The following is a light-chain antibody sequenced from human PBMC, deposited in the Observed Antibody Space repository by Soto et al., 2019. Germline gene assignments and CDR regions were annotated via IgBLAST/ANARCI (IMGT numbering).Light chain of an antibody. CDR3: SSYTSNSALYV. Sequence: SVLTQPASVSVSPGQSITISCAGTSRDIGGYNYVSWYQHRPGQAPKLMIYDVSNRPSGVSSRFAGSKSGNTASLTISGLLADDEADYYCSSYTSNSALYVFGTGTKVTVL. J-gene: IGLJ1*01. CDR2: DVS. V-gene: IGLV2-14*03. CDR1: SRDIGGYNY.